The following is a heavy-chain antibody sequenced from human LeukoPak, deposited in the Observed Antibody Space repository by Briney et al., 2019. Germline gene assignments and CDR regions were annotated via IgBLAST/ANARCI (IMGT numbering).Heavy chain of an antibody. CDR3: AKVRGSGSYYRRGYFDY. J-gene: IGHJ4*02. D-gene: IGHD3-10*01. Sequence: GGSLRLSCAASGFTFSSYAMSWVRQAPGKGLEWVSAISGSGGSTYYADYVKGRFTISRDNSKNTLYLQMNSLRAEDTAVYYCAKVRGSGSYYRRGYFDYWGQGTLVTVSS. CDR2: ISGSGGST. V-gene: IGHV3-23*01. CDR1: GFTFSSYA.